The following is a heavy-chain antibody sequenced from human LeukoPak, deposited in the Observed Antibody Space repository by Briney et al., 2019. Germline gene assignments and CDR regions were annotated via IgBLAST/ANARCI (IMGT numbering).Heavy chain of an antibody. D-gene: IGHD1-14*01. CDR1: GYTFTSYY. CDR3: AKETPNTGWFDP. J-gene: IGHJ5*02. V-gene: IGHV1-46*01. CDR2: INPSGGTT. Sequence: ASVKVSCKASGYTFTSYYMHWVRQAPGQGLEWMGIINPSGGTTSYAQKFQGRVTMTRDTSTSTIYMELSSLRSEDTAIYYCAKETPNTGWFDPWGQGTLVTVSS.